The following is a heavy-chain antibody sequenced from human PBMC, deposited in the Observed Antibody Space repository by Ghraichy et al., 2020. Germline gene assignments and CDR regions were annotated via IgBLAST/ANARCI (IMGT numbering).Heavy chain of an antibody. CDR1: GFTFSSYW. CDR3: ASCTLYDYGDYNL. V-gene: IGHV3-7*01. CDR2: IKQEGSEK. Sequence: GGSLRLSCAASGFTFSSYWMSWFRQAPGKGLEWVANIKQEGSEKYYVDSVKGRFTISRDNAKNSLYLQMNILRAEDTAGYYCASCTLYDYGDYNLWGRGTLVTVSS. D-gene: IGHD4-17*01. J-gene: IGHJ2*01.